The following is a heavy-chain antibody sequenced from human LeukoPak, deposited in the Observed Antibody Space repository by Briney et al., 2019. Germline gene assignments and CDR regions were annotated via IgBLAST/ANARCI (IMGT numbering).Heavy chain of an antibody. CDR2: IHYTGIT. D-gene: IGHD6-25*01. CDR3: VRIAADHPKNYFHYGMDV. Sequence: SETLSFTCTVSGGSISSSSDYWGWVRQPPGRGLEWIGRIHYTGITYYNPTLESRLTISVDTSKNQFSLKLSSVTAADTAVFYCVRIAADHPKNYFHYGMDVWGQGTTVTVSS. CDR1: GGSISSSSDY. V-gene: IGHV4-39*01. J-gene: IGHJ6*02.